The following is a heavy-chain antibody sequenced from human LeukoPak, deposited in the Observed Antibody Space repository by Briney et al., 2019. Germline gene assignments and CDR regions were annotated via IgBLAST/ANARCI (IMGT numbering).Heavy chain of an antibody. CDR3: ARDAGGYYYMDV. J-gene: IGHJ6*03. CDR2: MSSSGSSI. Sequence: GGSLRLSCAASGFTFSDYYMSWIRQAPGEGLEWVSYMSSSGSSIYYADSAKGRFTISRDNATNSLYLQMNSLRADDTAVYYCARDAGGYYYMDVWGKGTTVTVSS. CDR1: GFTFSDYY. V-gene: IGHV3-11*01.